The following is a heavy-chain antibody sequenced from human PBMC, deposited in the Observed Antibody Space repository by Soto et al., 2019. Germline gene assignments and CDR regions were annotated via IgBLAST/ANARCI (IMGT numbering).Heavy chain of an antibody. CDR2: INGDGSIT. CDR1: GFTFRNYW. D-gene: IGHD3-16*02. CDR3: VRGGNYVWGSYQD. V-gene: IGHV3-74*01. Sequence: EVQLVESGGGLGQPGGSLRLSCAASGFTFRNYWMYWVRQAPGKGLVWVSHINGDGSITAYADSARGRFTISRDDAKNTLFLQMNSLRPEDTAVYYCVRGGNYVWGSYQDWGQGTLVTVSS. J-gene: IGHJ4*02.